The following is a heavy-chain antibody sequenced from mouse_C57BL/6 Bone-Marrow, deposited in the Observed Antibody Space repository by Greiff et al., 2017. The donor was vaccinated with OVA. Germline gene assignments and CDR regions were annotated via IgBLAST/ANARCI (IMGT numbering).Heavy chain of an antibody. CDR3: ARPSNWDWFAY. CDR1: GFTFSSYG. V-gene: IGHV5-6*01. Sequence: EVKLMESGGDLVKPGGSLKLSCAASGFTFSSYGMSWVRQTPDKRLEWLATISSGGSYTYYPDSVKGRFTISRDNAKNTLYLQMSSLKSEDTAMYYCARPSNWDWFAYWGQGTLVTVSA. J-gene: IGHJ3*01. D-gene: IGHD4-1*01. CDR2: ISSGGSYT.